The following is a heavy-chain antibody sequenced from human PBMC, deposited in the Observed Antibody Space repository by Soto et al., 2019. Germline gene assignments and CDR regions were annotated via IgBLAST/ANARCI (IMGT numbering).Heavy chain of an antibody. V-gene: IGHV1-8*01. Sequence: QVQLVQSGAEVKKPGASVKVSCKASGYTFTSYDINWVRQATGQGLEWMGWMNPNSGNTGYAQKFQARVTITADESTSTAYMELSSLRSEDTAVYYCARDRGPSSGYYPYWFDPWGQGTLVTVSS. CDR3: ARDRGPSSGYYPYWFDP. CDR1: GYTFTSYD. D-gene: IGHD3-22*01. CDR2: MNPNSGNT. J-gene: IGHJ5*02.